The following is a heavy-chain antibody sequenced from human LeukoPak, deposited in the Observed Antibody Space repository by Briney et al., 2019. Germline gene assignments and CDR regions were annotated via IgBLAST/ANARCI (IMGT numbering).Heavy chain of an antibody. CDR1: GGSISSYY. V-gene: IGHV4-59*08. CDR3: ARQPGGTAVFDI. CDR2: IYYSGST. D-gene: IGHD1-14*01. J-gene: IGHJ3*02. Sequence: SETLSLTCTVSGGSISSYYWSWIRQPPGKGLEWIAYIYYSGSTNYNPSLKSRVTISVDTSKNQFSLKLSSVTAADTAVYYCARQPGGTAVFDIGGKGKMVTVSS.